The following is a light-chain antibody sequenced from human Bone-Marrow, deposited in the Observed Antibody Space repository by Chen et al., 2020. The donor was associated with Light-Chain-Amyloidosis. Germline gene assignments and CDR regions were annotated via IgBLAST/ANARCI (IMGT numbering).Light chain of an antibody. CDR2: DDS. J-gene: IGLJ3*02. CDR1: NIGSTS. Sequence: SSVLTQPSSVSVAPGQTATIACGGNNIGSTSAHWYQQTPGQAPLLVVYDDSDRPSGIPERLAGSNSGNTATLTISRVEAGDEADYYCQVWDRSSERPVFGGGTKLTVL. CDR3: QVWDRSSERPV. V-gene: IGLV3-21*02.